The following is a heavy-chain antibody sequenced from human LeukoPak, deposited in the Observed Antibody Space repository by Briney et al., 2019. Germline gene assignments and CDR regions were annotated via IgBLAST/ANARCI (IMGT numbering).Heavy chain of an antibody. CDR1: GISVTTFW. CDR3: AKAGPGTHTATAY. J-gene: IGHJ4*02. V-gene: IGHV5-51*01. Sequence: GESLKTPCKGLGISVTTFWITWVRQMPGKGLEWMGIIYPGDSDTRYSPSFQGQVTISAARASSTAYQQWHILSLRASDMEYCAKAGPGTHTATAYWGQGTQVTVSS. D-gene: IGHD5-18*01. CDR2: IYPGDSDT.